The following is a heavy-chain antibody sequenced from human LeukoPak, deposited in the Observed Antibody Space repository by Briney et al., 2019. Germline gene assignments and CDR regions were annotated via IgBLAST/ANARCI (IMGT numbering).Heavy chain of an antibody. V-gene: IGHV3-53*01. CDR2: IYTGGST. D-gene: IGHD6-13*01. CDR1: GFTVSNNY. J-gene: IGHJ4*02. Sequence: GGSLRLSCAASGFTVSNNYMSWVRQAPGKGLEWVSLIYTGGSTDYADSVKGRFTISRDNAKNSLYLQMNSLRAEDTAVYYCARDLMGIAYRGAFYYWGQGTLVTVSS. CDR3: ARDLMGIAYRGAFYY.